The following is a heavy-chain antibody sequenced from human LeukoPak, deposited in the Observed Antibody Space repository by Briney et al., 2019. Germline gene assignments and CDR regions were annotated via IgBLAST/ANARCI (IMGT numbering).Heavy chain of an antibody. D-gene: IGHD4-11*01. Sequence: PSETLSLTCTVSGXSFSRYYWTWIRQPPGKGLEWIGDIHYSGSTNYNPSLKSRVTISIDTSKNQFSLRLTSVTAVDTAVYYCVRVSGATITTYYGMDVWGRGTTVTVS. CDR3: VRVSGATITTYYGMDV. V-gene: IGHV4-59*01. CDR2: IHYSGST. CDR1: GXSFSRYY. J-gene: IGHJ6*02.